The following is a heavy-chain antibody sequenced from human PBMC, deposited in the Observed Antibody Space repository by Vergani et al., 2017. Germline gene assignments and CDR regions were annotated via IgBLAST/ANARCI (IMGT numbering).Heavy chain of an antibody. V-gene: IGHV3-49*04. Sequence: EVQLVESGGGLVQPGRSLRLSCTASGFTFGDYAMSWVRQAPGKGLEWVGFIRSKAYGGTTEYAAAVKGRCTISRDDSKSIAYLQMNSLKTEDTAVYYCTTEARDLDYWGQGTLVTVSS. J-gene: IGHJ4*02. CDR3: TTEARDLDY. CDR2: IRSKAYGGTT. CDR1: GFTFGDYA.